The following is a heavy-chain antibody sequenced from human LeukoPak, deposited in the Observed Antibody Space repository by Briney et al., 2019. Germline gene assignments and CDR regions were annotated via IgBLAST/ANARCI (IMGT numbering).Heavy chain of an antibody. CDR1: GFTLSSYA. D-gene: IGHD5-24*01. J-gene: IGHJ4*02. CDR2: ISTSSSYI. Sequence: GGSLRLSCEASGFTLSSYAMNWVRQAPGKGLEWVSSISTSSSYIYYADSVKGRFTSSRDNAKNSLYLQMNSLRAEDMAVYYCARSSGWLQDYWGQGTLVTVSS. CDR3: ARSSGWLQDY. V-gene: IGHV3-21*01.